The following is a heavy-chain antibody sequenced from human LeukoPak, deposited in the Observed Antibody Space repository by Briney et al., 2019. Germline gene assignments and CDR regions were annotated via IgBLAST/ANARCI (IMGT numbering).Heavy chain of an antibody. CDR3: AKSVAIYFYYGLDV. CDR2: ISRSGTET. J-gene: IGHJ6*02. D-gene: IGHD3-3*01. CDR1: GFTFSNYG. V-gene: IGHV3-23*01. Sequence: GGSLRLSCAGAGFTFSNYGMSWVRQAPGKGLEWVSVISRSGTETYHADSVRGRFTISRDNAKNTLYLQMNSLRVEDTAPYYCAKSVAIYFYYGLDVWGQGTTVTVSS.